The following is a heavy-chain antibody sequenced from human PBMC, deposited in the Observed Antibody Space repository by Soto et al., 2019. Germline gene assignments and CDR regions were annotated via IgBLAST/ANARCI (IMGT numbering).Heavy chain of an antibody. Sequence: SGPTLVNPTETLTLTCTFSGFSLTRPGMCVSWIRQPPGKALEWLALIERDDDDKYYSTSLKTRLTISKDTRKNHVGLTLANMNTADTGTYSCARSIRGPRRFNGMDVWGQGTTVTVSS. V-gene: IGHV2-70*13. CDR2: IERDDDDK. CDR1: GFSLTRPGMC. J-gene: IGHJ6*02. CDR3: ARSIRGPRRFNGMDV. D-gene: IGHD1-20*01.